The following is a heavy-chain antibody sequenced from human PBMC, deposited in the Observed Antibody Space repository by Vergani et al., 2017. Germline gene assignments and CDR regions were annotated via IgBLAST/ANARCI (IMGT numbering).Heavy chain of an antibody. Sequence: EVQLVESGGGLVQPGGSLRLSCAAFGFTFSSNWMSWVRQAPGKGLEWVANIKQDGSEKYYVDSVKGRLTISRYNAKNSLYLQMNSLRAEDTAVYDCAREGSGSSGWYYYYYGMDVGDQGTTVTVSS. D-gene: IGHD6-19*01. CDR3: AREGSGSSGWYYYYYGMDV. J-gene: IGHJ6*02. V-gene: IGHV3-7*01. CDR1: GFTFSSNW. CDR2: IKQDGSEK.